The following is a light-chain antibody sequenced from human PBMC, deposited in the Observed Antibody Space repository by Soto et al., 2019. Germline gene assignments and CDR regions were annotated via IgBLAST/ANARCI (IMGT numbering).Light chain of an antibody. CDR2: EVS. J-gene: IGLJ1*01. CDR1: SSDVGGYNY. Sequence: QSALTQPASVSGSPGQSITISCTGTSSDVGGYNYVSWYQQHPGKAPTLMISEVSNRPSGVSNRFSGSKSGNTASLTISGLQAEDEADYYCSSYTGSNLGVFGTGTKVTGL. V-gene: IGLV2-14*01. CDR3: SSYTGSNLGV.